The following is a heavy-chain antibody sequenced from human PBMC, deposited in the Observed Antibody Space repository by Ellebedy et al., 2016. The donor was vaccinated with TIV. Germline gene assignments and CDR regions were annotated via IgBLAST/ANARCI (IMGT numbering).Heavy chain of an antibody. CDR1: GFTFSGST. D-gene: IGHD6-19*01. Sequence: PGGSLRLSCAASGFTFSGSTIHWVRQASGKGLEWVGRIRSKVNNSATAYAASVKGRFTISRDDSRNTAYLQMNSLRTEDAAVYYCTRRSLPISVPATDDYYYYMDVWGKGTTVTVSS. J-gene: IGHJ6*03. CDR3: TRRSLPISVPATDDYYYYMDV. V-gene: IGHV3-73*01. CDR2: IRSKVNNSAT.